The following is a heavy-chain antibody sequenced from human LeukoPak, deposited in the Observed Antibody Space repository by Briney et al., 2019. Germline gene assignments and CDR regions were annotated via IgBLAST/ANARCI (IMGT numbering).Heavy chain of an antibody. V-gene: IGHV1-3*01. CDR1: GYTFTSYA. D-gene: IGHD2-2*01. J-gene: IGHJ6*02. Sequence: ASVKVSCKASGYTFTSYAMHWVRQAPGQRLEWMGWINAGNGNTKYSQKFQGRVTITRDTSASTAYMELSSLRSEDTAVYYCARYLGYCSSTSCYSVCYYYYGMDVWGQGTTVTVSS. CDR3: ARYLGYCSSTSCYSVCYYYYGMDV. CDR2: INAGNGNT.